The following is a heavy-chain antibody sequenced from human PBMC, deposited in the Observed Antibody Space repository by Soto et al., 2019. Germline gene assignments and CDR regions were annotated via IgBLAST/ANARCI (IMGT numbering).Heavy chain of an antibody. CDR2: IIPVFGTV. D-gene: IGHD1-26*01. CDR3: ARDMRATTPFDY. V-gene: IGHV1-69*01. Sequence: QVQLVQSGAEVKKPGSSVKVSCKPSGGTFSGYAVSWVRQAPGQGLEWLGGIIPVFGTVTYAQKFQDRVTISADESTRTAYMQLSRLRSEDTAVYYCARDMRATTPFDYWGQGTLVTVSS. J-gene: IGHJ4*02. CDR1: GGTFSGYA.